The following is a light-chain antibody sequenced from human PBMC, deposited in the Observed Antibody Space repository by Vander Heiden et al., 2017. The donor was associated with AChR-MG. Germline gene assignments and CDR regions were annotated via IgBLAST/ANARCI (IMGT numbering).Light chain of an antibody. V-gene: IGLV6-57*02. CDR2: DDN. Sequence: NFMLTQPHSVSESPGKTVTISCTGSSGSIASNYVQWYQQRPGSAPTTVIYDDNQRTSGVPDRFSCSIDSSSNSASLTISGLKTEDEAYYYCQSYDSSNQVVFGGGTKLTVL. CDR3: QSYDSSNQVV. CDR1: SGSIASNY. J-gene: IGLJ2*01.